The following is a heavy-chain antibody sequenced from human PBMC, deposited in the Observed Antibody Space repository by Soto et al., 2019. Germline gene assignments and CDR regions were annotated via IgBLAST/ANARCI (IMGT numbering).Heavy chain of an antibody. CDR3: ARDHCTNGVCSGYYGMDV. CDR2: ISSSGSTI. V-gene: IGHV3-11*01. D-gene: IGHD2-8*01. J-gene: IGHJ6*02. Sequence: GGSLRLSCAASGFTFSDYYMSWIRQAPGKGLEWVSYISSSGSTIYYADSAKGRFTISRDNAKNSLYLQMNSLRAEDTAVYYCARDHCTNGVCSGYYGMDVWGQVTTVTVSS. CDR1: GFTFSDYY.